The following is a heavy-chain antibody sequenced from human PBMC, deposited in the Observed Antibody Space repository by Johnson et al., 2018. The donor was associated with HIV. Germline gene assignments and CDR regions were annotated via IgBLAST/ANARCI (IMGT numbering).Heavy chain of an antibody. J-gene: IGHJ3*02. CDR2: IGTAGDT. CDR3: ARSPGWHAFDI. CDR1: GFTFSSCD. D-gene: IGHD2-15*01. Sequence: VQLLESGGGLVQPGGSLRLSCAASGFTFSSCDMHWVRQATGKGLEWVSAIGTAGDTYYPGSVKGRFTISRENAKNSLYLQMNSLRAGDTAVYYCARSPGWHAFDIWGQGTMVTVSS. V-gene: IGHV3-13*01.